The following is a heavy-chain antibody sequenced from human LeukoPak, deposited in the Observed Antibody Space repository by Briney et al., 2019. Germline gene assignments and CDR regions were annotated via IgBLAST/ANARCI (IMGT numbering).Heavy chain of an antibody. D-gene: IGHD4-17*01. CDR2: INPHTGGA. J-gene: IGHJ3*02. CDR3: ARVASYGDFPDALEI. Sequence: ASVKVSCKTFGYTFSGYYMQWVRQAPGQGLEWMGWINPHTGGAKYGHKFRGRVTMTRDKSINTAYMEVSSLRSDDTAVYYCARVASYGDFPDALEIWGQGTLVIVSA. CDR1: GYTFSGYY. V-gene: IGHV1-2*02.